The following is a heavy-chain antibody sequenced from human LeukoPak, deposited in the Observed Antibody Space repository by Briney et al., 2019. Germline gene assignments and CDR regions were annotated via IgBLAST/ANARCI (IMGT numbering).Heavy chain of an antibody. D-gene: IGHD3-10*01. CDR3: ARAPGGDY. Sequence: GGSLRLSCAASGFTFSSYAMSWVRQAPGKGLEWVAVISYDGSNKYYADSVKGRFTISRDNSKNTLYLQMNSLRAEDTAVYYCARAPGGDYWGQGTLVTVSS. CDR1: GFTFSSYA. V-gene: IGHV3-30-3*01. CDR2: ISYDGSNK. J-gene: IGHJ4*02.